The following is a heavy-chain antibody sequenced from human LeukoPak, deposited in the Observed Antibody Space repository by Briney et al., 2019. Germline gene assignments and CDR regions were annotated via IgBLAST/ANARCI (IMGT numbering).Heavy chain of an antibody. CDR1: GFTFDDYA. CDR2: ISGGGENT. D-gene: IGHD1-1*01. CDR3: AKPRAMTTGVGRYFDL. V-gene: IGHV3-23*01. Sequence: GGSLRLSCAASGFTFDDYAMHWVRQAPGKGLEWVSAISGGGENTYYADSVKGRFTISRDNSKNTLYLQMNSLRAEDTATYYCAKPRAMTTGVGRYFDLWGRGTLVTVSS. J-gene: IGHJ2*01.